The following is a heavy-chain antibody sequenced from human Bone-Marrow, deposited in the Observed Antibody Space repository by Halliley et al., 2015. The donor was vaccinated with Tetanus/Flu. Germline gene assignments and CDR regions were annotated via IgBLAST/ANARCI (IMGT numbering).Heavy chain of an antibody. D-gene: IGHD6-19*01. V-gene: IGHV5-10-1*01. Sequence: MQLVQSGAEVEKPGESLRISCRASGFNFPSYYISWVRQMPGKGLEWMGRIDPSDSYTNYNPSFQGHVTISSDKSSTTASLQWSSLRASDAAMYYCATNRAGSVGSFFDVWGLGTMVTVSS. CDR2: IDPSDSYT. CDR1: GFNFPSYY. J-gene: IGHJ3*01. CDR3: ATNRAGSVGSFFDV.